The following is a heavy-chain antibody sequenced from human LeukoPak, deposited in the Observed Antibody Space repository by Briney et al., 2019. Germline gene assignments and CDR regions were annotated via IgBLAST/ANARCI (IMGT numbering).Heavy chain of an antibody. D-gene: IGHD4-23*01. V-gene: IGHV4-59*01. J-gene: IGHJ4*02. CDR3: ARGPPMVVTPFDY. CDR2: IYYSGST. CDR1: GGSISSYY. Sequence: SETLSLTCAVPGGSISSYYWSWIRQPPGKGLEWIGYIYYSGSTNYNPSLKSRVTISVDTSKNQFSLKLSSVTAADTAVYYCARGPPMVVTPFDYWGQGTLVTVSS.